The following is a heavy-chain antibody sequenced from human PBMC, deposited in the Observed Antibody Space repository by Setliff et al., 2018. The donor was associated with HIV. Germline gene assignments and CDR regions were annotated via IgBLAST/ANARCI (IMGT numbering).Heavy chain of an antibody. CDR3: ARFGYSHDYSFDM. CDR2: ISAASTTT. J-gene: IGHJ3*02. D-gene: IGHD5-18*01. Sequence: GESLKISCAASGFTISTYEMNWVRQAPGKGLEWVSYISAASTTTYYTDSVKGRFSISRDNAKNSLYLQMNSLRAEDTAMYYCARFGYSHDYSFDMWGQGTMVTVSS. CDR1: GFTISTYE. V-gene: IGHV3-48*03.